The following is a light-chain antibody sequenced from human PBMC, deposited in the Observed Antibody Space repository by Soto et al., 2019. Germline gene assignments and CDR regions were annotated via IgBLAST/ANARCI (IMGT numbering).Light chain of an antibody. CDR2: GAS. CDR1: QSVSSN. Sequence: ELVMTQSPATLSVSPGESATLXXRASQSVSSNLAWYQQKPGQAPRLXXYGASTRATGIPARFSGSGSGTEFTLTISSLQSEDFAVYYCQQYNNWPPITFGQGTRLEIK. CDR3: QQYNNWPPIT. J-gene: IGKJ5*01. V-gene: IGKV3-15*01.